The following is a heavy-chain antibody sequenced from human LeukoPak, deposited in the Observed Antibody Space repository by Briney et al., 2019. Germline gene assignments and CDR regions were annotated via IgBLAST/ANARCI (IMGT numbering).Heavy chain of an antibody. V-gene: IGHV4-59*01. CDR2: IYYSGST. D-gene: IGHD6-19*01. J-gene: IGHJ6*02. Sequence: SETLSLTCTVSGGSISSYYWSWIRQPPGKGLEWIGYIYYSGSTNYNPSLKSRVTISVDTSKNQFSLKLSSVTAADTAVYYCARGIAVAGTSGYYYGMDAWGQGTTVTVSS. CDR1: GGSISSYY. CDR3: ARGIAVAGTSGYYYGMDA.